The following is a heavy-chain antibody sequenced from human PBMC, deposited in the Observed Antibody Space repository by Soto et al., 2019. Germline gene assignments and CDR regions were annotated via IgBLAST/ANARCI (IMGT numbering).Heavy chain of an antibody. Sequence: VQLLASGGGLVQPGGSLRLSCVVSGFTFTSYGVTWVRQAPGKGLEWVCGFSGGSGATHYRDSVKGRFTISRDDSRSTVYLQMDSVRAEDTAVYYCARDPFCSGGNCYRNLWGQGTLVTVSS. V-gene: IGHV3-23*01. D-gene: IGHD2-15*01. CDR1: GFTFTSYG. J-gene: IGHJ4*02. CDR3: ARDPFCSGGNCYRNL. CDR2: FSGGSGAT.